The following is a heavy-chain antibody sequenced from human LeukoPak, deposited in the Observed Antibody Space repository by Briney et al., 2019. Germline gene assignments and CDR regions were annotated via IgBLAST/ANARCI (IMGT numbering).Heavy chain of an antibody. V-gene: IGHV3-21*01. D-gene: IGHD2/OR15-2a*01. CDR1: GFTFSSYS. CDR3: ARALSPYNNRGPCN. Sequence: GGSLRLSCAASGFTFSSYSMNWVRQAPGKGLEWVSCISSTSSYISYADSVKGRFTVSRDNAKNSLYLQINRLRAEDTAVYYCARALSPYNNRGPCNWGQETMVTVSS. J-gene: IGHJ4*02. CDR2: ISSTSSYI.